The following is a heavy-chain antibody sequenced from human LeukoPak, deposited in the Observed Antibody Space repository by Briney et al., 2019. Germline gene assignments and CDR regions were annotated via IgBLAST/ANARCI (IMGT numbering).Heavy chain of an antibody. V-gene: IGHV4-61*02. CDR1: GGSISSGSYY. Sequence: PSQTLSLTCTVSGGSISSGSYYLSWIRQPAGKGLEWIGRIYTSGSTNYNPSLKSRANISVDTSKNQFSLKLSSVTAADTAVYYCARLRGSGSAYYFDYWGQGTLVTVSS. D-gene: IGHD3-10*01. J-gene: IGHJ4*02. CDR2: IYTSGST. CDR3: ARLRGSGSAYYFDY.